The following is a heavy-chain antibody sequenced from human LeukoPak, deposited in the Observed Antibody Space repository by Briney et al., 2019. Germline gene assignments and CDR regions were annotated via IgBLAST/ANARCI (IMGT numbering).Heavy chain of an antibody. CDR2: IYYSGST. J-gene: IGHJ4*02. CDR1: GGSISSSSYY. V-gene: IGHV4-39*07. Sequence: SETLSLTCTVSGGSISSSSYYWGWIRQPPGKGLEWIGSIYYSGSTYYNPSLKSRVTISVDTSKNQFSLKLSSVTAADTAVYYCASRSIAVAGRPFDYWGQGALVTVSS. CDR3: ASRSIAVAGRPFDY. D-gene: IGHD6-19*01.